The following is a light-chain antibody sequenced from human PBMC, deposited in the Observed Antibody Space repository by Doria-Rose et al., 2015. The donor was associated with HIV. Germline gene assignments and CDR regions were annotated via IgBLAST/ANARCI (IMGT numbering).Light chain of an antibody. Sequence: TQSPETLSVSPGESATLSCRASQSVSTDLAWYQHKPGQAPRLLIWGAATRATGIPARFSGSGSGTEFTLTISSLQSEDFAIYFCHQYNNWPTFGQGTRLDIK. V-gene: IGKV3-15*01. J-gene: IGKJ5*01. CDR1: QSVSTD. CDR3: HQYNNWPT. CDR2: GAA.